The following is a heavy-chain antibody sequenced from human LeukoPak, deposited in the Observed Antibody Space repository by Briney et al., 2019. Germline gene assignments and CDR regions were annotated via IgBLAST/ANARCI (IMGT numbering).Heavy chain of an antibody. CDR3: ARPVAGTANYYYAMDV. J-gene: IGHJ6*02. Sequence: ASVKVSCKASGYTFTSYDINWVRQATGQGLEWMGWMNPNSGNTGYAQKFQGRVTMTRNTSISTAYMELSSLRSEDTAVYYCARPVAGTANYYYAMDVWGQGTTVTVSS. V-gene: IGHV1-8*01. D-gene: IGHD6-19*01. CDR1: GYTFTSYD. CDR2: MNPNSGNT.